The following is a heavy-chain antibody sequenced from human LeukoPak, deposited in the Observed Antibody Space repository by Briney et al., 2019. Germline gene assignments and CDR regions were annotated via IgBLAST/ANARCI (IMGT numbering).Heavy chain of an antibody. CDR3: ARRYYDSSGSEAFDY. CDR2: INPNSGGT. V-gene: IGHV1-2*06. D-gene: IGHD3-22*01. J-gene: IGHJ4*02. Sequence: ASVKVSCKASGYTFTGYYMHWVRQAPGQGLVWMGRINPNSGGTNYAQKFQGRVTMTRDTSISTAYMELSRLRSDDTAVYYCARRYYDSSGSEAFDYWGQGTLVTVSS. CDR1: GYTFTGYY.